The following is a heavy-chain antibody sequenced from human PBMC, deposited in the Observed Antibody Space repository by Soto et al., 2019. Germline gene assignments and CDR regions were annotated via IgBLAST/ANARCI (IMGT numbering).Heavy chain of an antibody. CDR3: ARVKYSGSQTDAFDI. Sequence: EVQLLESGGGLVQPGGSLRLSCAASGFTFSSYSMNWVRQAPGKGLEWVSSISSSSSYIYYADSVKGRFTISRDNAKNSLYLQMNSLRAEDTAVYYCARVKYSGSQTDAFDIWGQGTMVTVSS. CDR2: ISSSSSYI. D-gene: IGHD1-26*01. CDR1: GFTFSSYS. V-gene: IGHV3-21*01. J-gene: IGHJ3*02.